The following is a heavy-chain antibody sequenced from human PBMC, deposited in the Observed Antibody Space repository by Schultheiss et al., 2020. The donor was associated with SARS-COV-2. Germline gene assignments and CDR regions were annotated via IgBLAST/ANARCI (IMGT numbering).Heavy chain of an antibody. CDR2: IFYSGST. Sequence: SETLSLTCTVSGGSISSSSYSWGWIRQPPGKGLEWVGYIFYSGSTNYNPSLKSRVTISVDTSKNQFSLKLSSVTAADTAVYYCAISPNYYDSSGYAPWPLGTLVTVSS. J-gene: IGHJ5*02. V-gene: IGHV4-61*05. CDR1: GGSISSSSYS. D-gene: IGHD3-22*01. CDR3: AISPNYYDSSGYAP.